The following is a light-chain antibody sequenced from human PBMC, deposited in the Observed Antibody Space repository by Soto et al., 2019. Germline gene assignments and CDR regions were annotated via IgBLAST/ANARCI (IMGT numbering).Light chain of an antibody. CDR3: QQYGSSPRT. V-gene: IGKV3-20*01. CDR1: QSVSSSY. CDR2: GAS. J-gene: IGKJ1*01. Sequence: EIVLTQSPGTLSLSPGERATLSCRASQSVSSSYFAWYQQKPGQAPRLLIYGASSRATGIPDRFSGSGSGTDLTLTISRLEPEDFAVYYCQQYGSSPRTFGQGTKVEIK.